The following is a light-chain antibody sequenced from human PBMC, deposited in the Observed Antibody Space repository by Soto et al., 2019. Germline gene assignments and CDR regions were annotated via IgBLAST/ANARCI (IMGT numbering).Light chain of an antibody. V-gene: IGKV1-39*01. Sequence: DIQMTQSPSSLSASVGDRVTITCRASQSITNSLNWYQHKPGKAPTLVVYAASSLQSGVPSRFSGSGSGTDFTLTISSLQPEDFATYFCQQGHSTPFTFGPGTKVDIK. CDR1: QSITNS. CDR2: AAS. J-gene: IGKJ3*01. CDR3: QQGHSTPFT.